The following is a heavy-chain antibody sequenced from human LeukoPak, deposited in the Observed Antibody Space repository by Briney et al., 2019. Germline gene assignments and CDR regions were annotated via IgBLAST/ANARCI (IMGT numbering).Heavy chain of an antibody. Sequence: GGSLRLSCAVSGFTFSSYWMHWFRQAPGKGLAWVSHINGGGSSTTYADSVKGRFTISRDNAKNTLYLEMRSLRAEDTAVYYCARGDGHNAFDYWGQGTLVTVSS. CDR2: INGGGSST. V-gene: IGHV3-74*01. CDR1: GFTFSSYW. CDR3: ARGDGHNAFDY. D-gene: IGHD5-24*01. J-gene: IGHJ4*02.